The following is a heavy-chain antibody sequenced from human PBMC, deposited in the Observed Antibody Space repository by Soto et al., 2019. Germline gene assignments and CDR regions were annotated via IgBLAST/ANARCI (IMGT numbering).Heavy chain of an antibody. Sequence: EVQLVESGGGLVKPGGSLRLSCAASGFPFSNAWMSWVRQAPGKVLEWVGRIKSKTDGGTTDYAAPVKGRFTISRDDSKNTLYLQMNSRKTEDTAVYYCTTVTGSSVDYYYYYMDVWGKCTTVTVSS. CDR3: TTVTGSSVDYYYYYMDV. CDR1: GFPFSNAW. CDR2: IKSKTDGGTT. V-gene: IGHV3-15*01. J-gene: IGHJ6*03. D-gene: IGHD3-9*01.